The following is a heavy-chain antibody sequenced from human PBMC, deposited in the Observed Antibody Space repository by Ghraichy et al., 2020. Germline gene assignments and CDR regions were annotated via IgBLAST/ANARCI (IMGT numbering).Heavy chain of an antibody. Sequence: ASVKVSCKASGYTFTSYAMHWVRQAPGQRLEWMGWINAGNGNTKYSQKFQGRVTITRDTSASTAYMELSSLRSEDTAVYYCARDPVTWYGGWFDPWGQGTLVTVSS. CDR1: GYTFTSYA. D-gene: IGHD3-10*01. CDR3: ARDPVTWYGGWFDP. J-gene: IGHJ5*02. CDR2: INAGNGNT. V-gene: IGHV1-3*01.